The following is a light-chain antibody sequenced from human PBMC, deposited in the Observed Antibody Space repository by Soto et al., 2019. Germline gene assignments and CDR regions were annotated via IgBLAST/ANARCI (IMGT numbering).Light chain of an antibody. V-gene: IGLV2-14*01. CDR3: SSYTSSGTLV. J-gene: IGLJ1*01. CDR2: DVS. CDR1: SSDVGGYDY. Sequence: QSVLTQTASVSGSPGQSITISCTGTSSDVGGYDYVSRYQQPPGKAPKLMIYDVSNWPSGVSNRFSGSKSGNTASLTISGLQAEDEADYYCSSYTSSGTLVFGTGTKVTVL.